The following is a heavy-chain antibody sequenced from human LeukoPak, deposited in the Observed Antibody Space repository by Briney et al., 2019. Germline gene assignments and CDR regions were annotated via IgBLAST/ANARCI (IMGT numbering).Heavy chain of an antibody. CDR1: GYTFSNYC. J-gene: IGHJ3*02. Sequence: GASVKLSCKASGYTFSNYCMHWVRQAPGQGLEWMGIFNPTYDIPILAQTFEGRVTMTRDMSTSTVYMELSTLRSDDTAVYFCAKDPRNILTGDYDDFDIWGQGTMVIVSS. D-gene: IGHD3-9*01. CDR2: FNPTYDIP. CDR3: AKDPRNILTGDYDDFDI. V-gene: IGHV1-46*01.